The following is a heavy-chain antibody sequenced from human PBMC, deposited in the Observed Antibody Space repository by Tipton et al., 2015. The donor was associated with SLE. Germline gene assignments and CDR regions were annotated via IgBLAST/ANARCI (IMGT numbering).Heavy chain of an antibody. CDR1: GYTFTNYW. Sequence: QLVQSGAEVKKPGESLKISCKGSGYTFTNYWIGWVRQMPGKGLEWMGIIYPADSDTRNSPSFQGQVTMSADKSISTAYLHWSRLKASDTAIYYCARRGHNSGPYYFDSWGQGTRVTVSS. J-gene: IGHJ4*02. D-gene: IGHD6-19*01. CDR2: IYPADSDT. V-gene: IGHV5-51*01. CDR3: ARRGHNSGPYYFDS.